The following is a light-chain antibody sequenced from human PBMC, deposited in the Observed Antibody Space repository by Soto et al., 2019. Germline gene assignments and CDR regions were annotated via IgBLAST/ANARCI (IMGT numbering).Light chain of an antibody. CDR3: QQYGSSRPMYS. V-gene: IGKV3-20*01. CDR2: GAS. CDR1: QSVSSSY. J-gene: IGKJ2*01. Sequence: EIVLTQSPGTLSLSPGERATLSCRASQSVSSSYLAWYQQKPGQAPRLLIYGASSRATGIPDRFSGSGSGTDFTLTISRLEPEDFAVYYCQQYGSSRPMYSFGKGTKLEIK.